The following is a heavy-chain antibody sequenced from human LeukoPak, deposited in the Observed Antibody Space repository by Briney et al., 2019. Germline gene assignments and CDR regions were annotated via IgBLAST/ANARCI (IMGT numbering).Heavy chain of an antibody. Sequence: ASVKVSCKASGGTFSSYAISWVRQAPGQGLEWMGGIIPIFGTANYAQKFQGRVTITADESTSTAYMELSSLRSEDTAVYYCARDKVYYDRSFDLWGRGTLVTVSS. V-gene: IGHV1-69*13. CDR3: ARDKVYYDRSFDL. CDR1: GGTFSSYA. J-gene: IGHJ2*01. D-gene: IGHD3-22*01. CDR2: IIPIFGTA.